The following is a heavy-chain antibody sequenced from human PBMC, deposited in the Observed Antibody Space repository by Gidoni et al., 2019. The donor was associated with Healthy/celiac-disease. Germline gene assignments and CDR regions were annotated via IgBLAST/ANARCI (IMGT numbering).Heavy chain of an antibody. V-gene: IGHV3-21*01. CDR3: ARDRLGFGESIFRNDAFDI. J-gene: IGHJ3*02. Sequence: EVQLVESGGGLVKPGGSLRLSCAASGFTFSSCSMNWVRQAPGKGLEWVSSISSSSSYIYYADSVKGRFTISRDNAKNSLYLQMNSLRAEDTAVYYCARDRLGFGESIFRNDAFDIWGQGTMVTVSS. D-gene: IGHD3-10*01. CDR1: GFTFSSCS. CDR2: ISSSSSYI.